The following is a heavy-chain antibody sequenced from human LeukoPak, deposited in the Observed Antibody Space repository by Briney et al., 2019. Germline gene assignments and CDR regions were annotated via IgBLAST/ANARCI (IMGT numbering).Heavy chain of an antibody. Sequence: GGPLRLSCAASGFTFSSYAMRGVRPAPGKGQEWVSAISGSGGSPYYADSVRGRFTISRDNSKNTLYLQMNSLRAEDTAVYYCAKTRDQTTYSSSDYWGQGTLVTVSS. CDR2: ISGSGGSP. D-gene: IGHD2-2*01. CDR3: AKTRDQTTYSSSDY. CDR1: GFTFSSYA. J-gene: IGHJ4*02. V-gene: IGHV3-23*01.